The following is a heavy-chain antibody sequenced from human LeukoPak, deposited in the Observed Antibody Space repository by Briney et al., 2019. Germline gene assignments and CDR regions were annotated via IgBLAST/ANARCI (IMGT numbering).Heavy chain of an antibody. D-gene: IGHD3-9*01. V-gene: IGHV1-8*01. CDR1: GYTFTSYD. CDR2: MNPNSGNT. Sequence: GASVKVSRKASGYTFTSYDMNWVRQATGQGLEWMGWMNPNSGNTGYAQKFQGRVTMTRNTSISTAYMELSSLRSEDTAVYYCARGPAVRYFDWLYSARGDYWGQGTLVTVSS. J-gene: IGHJ4*02. CDR3: ARGPAVRYFDWLYSARGDY.